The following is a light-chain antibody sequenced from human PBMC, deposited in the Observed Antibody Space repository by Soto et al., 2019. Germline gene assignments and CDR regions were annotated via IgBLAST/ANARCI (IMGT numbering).Light chain of an antibody. CDR1: QSVHSSH. J-gene: IGKJ2*01. Sequence: EIVLTQSPGTLSLSPGKRATLSCWASQSVHSSHLAWYQQRPGQPPRLLIYGASSRATGIPDRFSGSGSGTVFTLTISRLEPEDFAVYYCQQYAGSLYTFAQGTKVDIK. CDR2: GAS. V-gene: IGKV3-20*01. CDR3: QQYAGSLYT.